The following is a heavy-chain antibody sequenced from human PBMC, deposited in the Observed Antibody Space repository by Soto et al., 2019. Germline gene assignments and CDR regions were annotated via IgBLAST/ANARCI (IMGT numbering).Heavy chain of an antibody. Sequence: GASVKASCKASGGAYSSYASSWVRQAPGQGLEWMGGIIPIFGTANYAQKFQGRVTITADESTSTAYMELSSLRSEDTAVYYCARDEEYCSSTSCPKDDYWGQGTLVTVSS. D-gene: IGHD2-2*01. J-gene: IGHJ4*02. V-gene: IGHV1-69*13. CDR1: GGAYSSYA. CDR2: IIPIFGTA. CDR3: ARDEEYCSSTSCPKDDY.